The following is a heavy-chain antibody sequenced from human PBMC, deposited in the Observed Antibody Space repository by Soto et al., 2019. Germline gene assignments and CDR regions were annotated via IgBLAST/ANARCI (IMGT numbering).Heavy chain of an antibody. CDR2: ISYDGSNK. Sequence: PGGSLRLSCAASGFTLSSYGMHWVRQAPGKGLEWVAVISYDGSNKYYADSVKGRFTISRDNSKNTLYLQMNSLRAEDTAVYYCAKDILSLVSSGWYPQYWGQGTLVTVSS. D-gene: IGHD6-19*01. CDR1: GFTLSSYG. V-gene: IGHV3-30*18. J-gene: IGHJ4*02. CDR3: AKDILSLVSSGWYPQY.